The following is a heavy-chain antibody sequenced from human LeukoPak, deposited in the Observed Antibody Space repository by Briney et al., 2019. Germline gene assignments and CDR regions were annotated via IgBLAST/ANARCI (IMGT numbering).Heavy chain of an antibody. J-gene: IGHJ4*02. CDR1: GFTFSSYS. V-gene: IGHV3-21*01. CDR3: ARDGSGGSCYSD. D-gene: IGHD2-15*01. CDR2: ISSSSSYI. Sequence: GGSLRLSCAAPGFTFSSYSMNWVRQAPGKGLEWVSSISSSSSYICYADSVKGRFTISRDNAKNSLYLQMNSLRAEDTAVYYCARDGSGGSCYSDWGQGTLVTVSS.